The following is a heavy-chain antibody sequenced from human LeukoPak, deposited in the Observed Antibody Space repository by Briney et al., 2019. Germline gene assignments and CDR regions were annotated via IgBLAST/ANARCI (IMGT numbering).Heavy chain of an antibody. D-gene: IGHD6-13*01. CDR1: GFTFSSYG. V-gene: IGHV3-7*01. CDR3: ARVAAAGIYYYYYMGV. CDR2: IKQDGSEK. Sequence: GGSLRLSCAASGFTFSSYGMSWVRQAPGKGLEWVANIKQDGSEKYYVDSVKGRFTISRDNAKNSLYLQMNSLRAEDTAVYYCARVAAAGIYYYYYMGVWGKGTTVTVSS. J-gene: IGHJ6*03.